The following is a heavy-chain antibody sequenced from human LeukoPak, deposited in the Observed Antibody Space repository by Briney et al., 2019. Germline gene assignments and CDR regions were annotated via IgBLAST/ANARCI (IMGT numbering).Heavy chain of an antibody. V-gene: IGHV4-61*02. CDR1: GGSISSGSYY. CDR2: IYTRGST. J-gene: IGHJ6*03. Sequence: SETLSLTCTVSGGSISSGSYYWSWIRQPAGKGLEWIGRIYTRGSTNYNPSLKSRVTISVDTSKNQFSLKLSSVTAADTAVYYCARERGPAGIYYYYYYMDVWGKGTTVTISS. CDR3: ARERGPAGIYYYYYYMDV.